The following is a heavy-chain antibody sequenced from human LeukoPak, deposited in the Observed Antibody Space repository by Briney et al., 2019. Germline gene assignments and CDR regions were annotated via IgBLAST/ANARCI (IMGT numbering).Heavy chain of an antibody. Sequence: PSETLSLTCSVSGGSINSSRYYWGWIRQPPGKGLEWIGTIFHTGRTYYNPSLKSRVTISVDTSKTQFSLRLSSVTAADTAVYYCALQAATTRFDPWGRGALVIASS. D-gene: IGHD2-15*01. CDR3: ALQAATTRFDP. V-gene: IGHV4-39*01. J-gene: IGHJ5*02. CDR2: IFHTGRT. CDR1: GGSINSSRYY.